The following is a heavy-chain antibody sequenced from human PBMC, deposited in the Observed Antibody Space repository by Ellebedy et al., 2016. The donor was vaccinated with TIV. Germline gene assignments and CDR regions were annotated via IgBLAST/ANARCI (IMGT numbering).Heavy chain of an antibody. Sequence: PGGSLRLSCVASGFTFNTNAMNWVRQAPGKGLEWVSSINYDSRSTYYADSVKGRFTISRDNPKKMLYLQMNSLRADDTAVYYCASRGETWRPFDPWGQGTLVTVSS. J-gene: IGHJ5*02. CDR2: INYDSRST. CDR3: ASRGETWRPFDP. V-gene: IGHV3-23*01. CDR1: GFTFNTNA. D-gene: IGHD3-16*01.